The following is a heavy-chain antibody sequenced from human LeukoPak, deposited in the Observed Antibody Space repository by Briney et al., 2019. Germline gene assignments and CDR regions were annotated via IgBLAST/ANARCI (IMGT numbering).Heavy chain of an antibody. CDR2: IYYSGST. CDR1: GGAISSYY. J-gene: IGHJ6*02. V-gene: IGHV4-59*01. Sequence: SETLSLTCTVSGGAISSYYWSWIRQPPGKGLEWIGYIYYSGSTNYNPSLKSRVTISADTSKNQFSLKLSSVTAADTAVYYCARGPYGMDVWGQGTTVTVSS. CDR3: ARGPYGMDV.